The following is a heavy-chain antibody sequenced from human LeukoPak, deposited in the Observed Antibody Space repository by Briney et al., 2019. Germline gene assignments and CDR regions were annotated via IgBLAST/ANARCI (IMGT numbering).Heavy chain of an antibody. CDR3: ARGRFSGLPRATTSQFDY. J-gene: IGHJ4*02. CDR2: IKDSGSP. Sequence: PSETLSLTCAVYGGSFSGYSWTWIRQPPGKGLEWIGEIKDSGSPTFNPSLKSRVTMSVDTSNNQFSVWLSSLTAADTAVYYCARGRFSGLPRATTSQFDYWGQGTLVTVSS. V-gene: IGHV4-34*01. D-gene: IGHD6-19*01. CDR1: GGSFSGYS.